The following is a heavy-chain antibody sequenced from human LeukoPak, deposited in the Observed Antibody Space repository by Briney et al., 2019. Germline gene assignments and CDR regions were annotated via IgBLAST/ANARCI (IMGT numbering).Heavy chain of an antibody. Sequence: GSSLRLSCAASGFTFSIYGMHWVRQPPGKWLEWVAVISYDGSNKYYADSVKGRFTISRETSKNTLYLQMNSLRAEDTAVYYCAKDFSSGWYYFDYWGQGTLVTVSS. CDR2: ISYDGSNK. CDR3: AKDFSSGWYYFDY. J-gene: IGHJ4*02. CDR1: GFTFSIYG. D-gene: IGHD6-19*01. V-gene: IGHV3-30*18.